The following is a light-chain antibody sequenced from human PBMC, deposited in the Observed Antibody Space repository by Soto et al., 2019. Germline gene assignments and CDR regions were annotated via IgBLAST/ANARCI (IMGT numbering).Light chain of an antibody. Sequence: DIVMTQSPDSLAVSLGERATINCKSSQSVLYSPNNKNYVAWYQQKPGQPPKLLVYWASTRESGVPDRFSGSGSGTAFTLTISSLQAEDVAVYYCQQYHSAPQTFGQGTRVEIK. J-gene: IGKJ1*01. CDR2: WAS. CDR1: QSVLYSPNNKNY. V-gene: IGKV4-1*01. CDR3: QQYHSAPQT.